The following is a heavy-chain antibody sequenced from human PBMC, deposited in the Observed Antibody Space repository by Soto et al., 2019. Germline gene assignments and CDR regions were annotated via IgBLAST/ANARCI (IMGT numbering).Heavy chain of an antibody. CDR2: IIPIFGTA. D-gene: IGHD2-15*01. CDR1: GGTFSSYA. CDR3: AVPDGCSGGSCYSYYYYYGMDV. V-gene: IGHV1-69*13. Sequence: SVKVSCKASGGTFSSYAISWVRQAPGQGLEWMGGIIPIFGTANYAQKFQGRVTITADESTSTAYMELSSLRSEDTAVYYCAVPDGCSGGSCYSYYYYYGMDVWGQGTTVTVSS. J-gene: IGHJ6*02.